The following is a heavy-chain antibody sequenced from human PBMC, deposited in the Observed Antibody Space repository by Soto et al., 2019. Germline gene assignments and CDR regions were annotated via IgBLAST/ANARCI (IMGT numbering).Heavy chain of an antibody. CDR2: ISYDGSNK. J-gene: IGHJ4*02. Sequence: QVQLVESGGGVVQPGRSLRLSCAASGFTFSSYAMHWVRQAPGKGLEWVAVISYDGSNKYYADSVKGRFTISRDNSKNRLYMQMNSLRAEDTAVYYCARDLGSIQLWLCIVNYWGQGTLVTVSS. V-gene: IGHV3-30-3*01. CDR3: ARDLGSIQLWLCIVNY. CDR1: GFTFSSYA. D-gene: IGHD5-18*01.